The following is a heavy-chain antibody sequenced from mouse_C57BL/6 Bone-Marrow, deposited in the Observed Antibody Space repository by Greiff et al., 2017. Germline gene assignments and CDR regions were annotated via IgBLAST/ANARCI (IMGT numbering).Heavy chain of an antibody. CDR3: TTEDYGSSGYYYAMDY. Sequence: EVQLQQSGAELVRPGASVKLSCTASGFNIKDDYMHWVKQRPEQGLEWIGWIDPENGDTEYASKFQGKATITADTSSNTAYLQLSSLTSEDTAVYYCTTEDYGSSGYYYAMDYWGQGTSVTVSS. D-gene: IGHD1-1*01. CDR1: GFNIKDDY. J-gene: IGHJ4*01. CDR2: IDPENGDT. V-gene: IGHV14-4*01.